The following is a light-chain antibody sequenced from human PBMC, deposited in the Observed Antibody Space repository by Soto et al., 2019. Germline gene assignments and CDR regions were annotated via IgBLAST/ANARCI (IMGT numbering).Light chain of an antibody. Sequence: QSALTQPPSASGSPGQSVTISCTGTSSDVGGYNYVSWYQQHPGKVPKLMIYEVNKRPSGVPDRFSGSKSGNTASLTVSGLQAEYEADYYCNSYAGSNNLVFGGGTKLTVL. J-gene: IGLJ2*01. V-gene: IGLV2-8*01. CDR1: SSDVGGYNY. CDR3: NSYAGSNNLV. CDR2: EVN.